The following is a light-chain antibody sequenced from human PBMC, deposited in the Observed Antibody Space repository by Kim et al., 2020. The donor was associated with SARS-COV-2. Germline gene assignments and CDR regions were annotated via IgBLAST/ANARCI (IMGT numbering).Light chain of an antibody. CDR1: SGIIASNY. V-gene: IGLV6-57*02. CDR3: QSYDSGIVV. CDR2: EDN. Sequence: NFMLTQPHSVSESPGKTITISCTGSSGIIASNYVQWYQQRPGSAPTTVIYEDNQRPSGVPDRFSGSIDSSSNSASLTISGLKAEDEADYGCQSYDSGIVVFGGGTQRTVL. J-gene: IGLJ2*01.